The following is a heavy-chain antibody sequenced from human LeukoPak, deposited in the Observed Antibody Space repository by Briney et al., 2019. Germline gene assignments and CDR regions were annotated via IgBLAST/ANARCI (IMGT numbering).Heavy chain of an antibody. CDR2: ISGSSSYI. Sequence: GGSLRLSCAASGFTFSSYSMNWVRQAPGKGLEWVSSISGSSSYIYYADSVKGRFTISRDNAKNSLYLQMNSLRAEDTAVYYCARGAYGTYYYGMDVWGQGTTVTVSS. CDR1: GFTFSSYS. V-gene: IGHV3-21*01. CDR3: ARGAYGTYYYGMDV. D-gene: IGHD3-10*01. J-gene: IGHJ6*02.